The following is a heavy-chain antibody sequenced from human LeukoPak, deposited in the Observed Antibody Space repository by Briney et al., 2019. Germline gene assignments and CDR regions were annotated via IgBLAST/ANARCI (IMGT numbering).Heavy chain of an antibody. Sequence: SETLSLTCTVSGGSISSGSYYWSWIRQPAGKGLEWIGRIYTSGSTNYNPSLKSLVTISVDTSKNQFSLKLSSVTAADTAVYYCARGYSSGWYGGTSNNWFDPWGQGTLVTVSS. CDR1: GGSISSGSYY. CDR2: IYTSGST. D-gene: IGHD6-19*01. V-gene: IGHV4-61*02. J-gene: IGHJ5*02. CDR3: ARGYSSGWYGGTSNNWFDP.